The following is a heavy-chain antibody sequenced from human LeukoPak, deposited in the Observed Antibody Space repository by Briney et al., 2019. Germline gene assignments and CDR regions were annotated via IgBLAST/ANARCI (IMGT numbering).Heavy chain of an antibody. CDR1: GYSFSSYW. D-gene: IGHD2-8*02. CDR2: IDPGDSFT. Sequence: GGSLKLSCKGSGYSFSSYWISWVRQMPGKGLEWMGRIDPGDSFTKYRPSLEGRVTISVDKSLSTVYLQWSSLTASDTAIYYCARDGGGVSSWGSHWGQGTLVTVSS. J-gene: IGHJ4*02. CDR3: ARDGGGVSSWGSH. V-gene: IGHV5-10-1*01.